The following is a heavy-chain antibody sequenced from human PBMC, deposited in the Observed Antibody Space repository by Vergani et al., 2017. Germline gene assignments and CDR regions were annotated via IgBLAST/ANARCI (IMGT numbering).Heavy chain of an antibody. D-gene: IGHD2-21*02. J-gene: IGHJ4*02. V-gene: IGHV3-23*01. CDR2: ISGSGGST. CDR1: GFTFSSYA. Sequence: EVQLLESGGGLVQPGGSLRLSCAASGFTFSSYAMSWVRQAPGKGLEWVSAISGSGGSTYYADSVKGRFTISRDNSKNTLYLQMNSLRAEDTAVYYCAKDRPGGPLVVVTATFDYWGQGTLVTVSS. CDR3: AKDRPGGPLVVVTATFDY.